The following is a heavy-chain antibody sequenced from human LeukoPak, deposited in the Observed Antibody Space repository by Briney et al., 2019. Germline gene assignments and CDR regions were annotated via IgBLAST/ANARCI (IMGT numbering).Heavy chain of an antibody. D-gene: IGHD6-19*01. Sequence: SQTLSLTCAISGDSVSINSAAWNWIRQSPSRGLEWLGSTYYRSKWYNDYAVSVKSRITINPDTSKNQFSLQLNSVTPEDTAVYYCARGSRAVAGTYYYYGMDVWGKGTTVTVSS. V-gene: IGHV6-1*01. J-gene: IGHJ6*04. CDR2: TYYRSKWYN. CDR1: GDSVSINSAA. CDR3: ARGSRAVAGTYYYYGMDV.